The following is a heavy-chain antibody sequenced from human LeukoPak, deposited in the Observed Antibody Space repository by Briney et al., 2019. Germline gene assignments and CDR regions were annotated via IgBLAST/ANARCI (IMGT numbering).Heavy chain of an antibody. CDR2: INHSGST. V-gene: IGHV4-34*01. D-gene: IGHD3-10*01. J-gene: IGHJ4*02. CDR1: GGSFSGYY. CDR3: ARGRITMVRGVNIGYYFDY. Sequence: SETLSLTCAVYGGSFSGYYWSWIRQPPGKGLEWIGEINHSGSTNYNPSLKSRVTISVDTSKNQFSLKLSSVTAADTAVYYCARGRITMVRGVNIGYYFDYRGQGTLVTVSS.